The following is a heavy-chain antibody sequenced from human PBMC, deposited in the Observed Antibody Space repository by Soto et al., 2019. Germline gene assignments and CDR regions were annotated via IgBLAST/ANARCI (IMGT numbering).Heavy chain of an antibody. D-gene: IGHD3-3*01. CDR2: INHSGST. CDR1: GGSFSGYS. J-gene: IGHJ4*02. CDR3: ARGRRSFTIFGVVPYYFDY. V-gene: IGHV4-34*01. Sequence: PSETLSLTCTVYGGSFSGYSWSWIRQPPGKGLEVIGEINHSGSTTYNPSLKSRVTTSIDTSKNQFSLKLTSVTAADTAVYYCARGRRSFTIFGVVPYYFDYWGQGTLVTVSS.